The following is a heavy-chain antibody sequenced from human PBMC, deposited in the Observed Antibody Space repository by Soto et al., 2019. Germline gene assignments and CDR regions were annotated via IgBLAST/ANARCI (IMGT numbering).Heavy chain of an antibody. Sequence: QVQLVQSGVEVKKPGASVKVSCRASGYTFATYGINWARQAPGQGLEWMGWISAYNGNTNYAQKFQGRVTMTTDTSTSTAYMELRSLTSDDTAVYYCAKAGYCGGGSCLNWFGPWGQGTLVTVSS. D-gene: IGHD2-15*01. V-gene: IGHV1-18*01. CDR3: AKAGYCGGGSCLNWFGP. CDR1: GYTFATYG. CDR2: ISAYNGNT. J-gene: IGHJ5*02.